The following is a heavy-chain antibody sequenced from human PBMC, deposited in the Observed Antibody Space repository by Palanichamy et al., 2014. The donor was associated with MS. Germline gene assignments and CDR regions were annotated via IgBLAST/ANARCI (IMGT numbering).Heavy chain of an antibody. CDR3: TKDCSGTYYTSDY. Sequence: QLVESGGGLVQPGGSLRLSCAASGFIFSDYPMTWVRQAPGKGLEWVSTITGDSGGTYYADSVKGRFTISRDNPKNTLSLQMHSLRGEDTAVYFCTKDCSGTYYTSDYWGQGTLVTVSS. CDR2: ITGDSGGT. D-gene: IGHD1-26*01. J-gene: IGHJ4*02. CDR1: GFIFSDYP. V-gene: IGHV3-23*04.